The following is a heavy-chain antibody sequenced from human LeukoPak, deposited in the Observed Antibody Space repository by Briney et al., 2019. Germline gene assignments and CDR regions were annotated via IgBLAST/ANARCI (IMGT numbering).Heavy chain of an antibody. J-gene: IGHJ6*02. Sequence: PSETLSLTCTVSGGSIGSYYWSWIRQPPGKGLEWIGYIYYSGSTNYNPSLKNRVTISVDTSKNQFSLKLSSATAADTAVYYCARDPSSSWYGYYYGMDVWGQGTTVTVSS. CDR2: IYYSGST. CDR3: ARDPSSSWYGYYYGMDV. CDR1: GGSIGSYY. D-gene: IGHD6-13*01. V-gene: IGHV4-59*01.